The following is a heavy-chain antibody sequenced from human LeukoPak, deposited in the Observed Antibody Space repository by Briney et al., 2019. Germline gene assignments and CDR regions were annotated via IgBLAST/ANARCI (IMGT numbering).Heavy chain of an antibody. CDR3: AGDSGYYYDSSGD. V-gene: IGHV3-48*01. CDR2: ISSSSSTI. CDR1: GFTFSSYS. J-gene: IGHJ4*02. D-gene: IGHD3-22*01. Sequence: GGSLRLSCAASGFTFSSYSMNWARQAPGKGLEWVSYISSSSSTIYYADSVKGRFTISRDNAKNSLYLQMNSLRAEDTAVYYCAGDSGYYYDSSGDWGQGTLVTVSS.